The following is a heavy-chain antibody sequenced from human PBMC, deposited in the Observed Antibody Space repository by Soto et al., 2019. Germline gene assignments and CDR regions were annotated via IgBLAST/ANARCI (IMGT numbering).Heavy chain of an antibody. CDR1: GFTFDDYA. J-gene: IGHJ4*02. V-gene: IGHV3-9*01. D-gene: IGHD3-22*01. Sequence: PGGSLRLSCAASGFTFDDYATHWVRQAPGKGLEWVSGISWNSGSIGYADSVKGRFTISRDNAKNSLYLQMNSLRAEDTALYYCAIHYYYDSSGYYPFDYWGQGTMVTVYS. CDR2: ISWNSGSI. CDR3: AIHYYYDSSGYYPFDY.